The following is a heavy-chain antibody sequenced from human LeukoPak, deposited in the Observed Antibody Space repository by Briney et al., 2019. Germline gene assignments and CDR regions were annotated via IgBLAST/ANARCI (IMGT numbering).Heavy chain of an antibody. CDR3: ARANPHLDY. J-gene: IGHJ4*02. CDR1: GGSISSYY. Sequence: SETLSLTCTVSGGSISSYYWSWFRQSPGKGLEWIGYIYYSGSTNYSPSLKSRVTISVDTSKNQFSLKLSSVTAADTAVYYCARANPHLDYWGQGTLVTVSS. CDR2: IYYSGST. V-gene: IGHV4-59*01.